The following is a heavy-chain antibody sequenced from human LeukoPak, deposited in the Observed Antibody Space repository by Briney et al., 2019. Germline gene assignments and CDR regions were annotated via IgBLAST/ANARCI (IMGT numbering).Heavy chain of an antibody. V-gene: IGHV3-21*01. CDR3: AREDYDILTGYADY. J-gene: IGHJ4*02. CDR1: GFTFSSYS. D-gene: IGHD3-9*01. Sequence: GGSPRLSCAASGFTFSSYSMNWVRQAPGKGLEWVSSISSSSSYIYYADSVKGRFTISRDNAKNSLYLQMNSLRAEDTAVYYCAREDYDILTGYADYWGQGTLVTVSS. CDR2: ISSSSSYI.